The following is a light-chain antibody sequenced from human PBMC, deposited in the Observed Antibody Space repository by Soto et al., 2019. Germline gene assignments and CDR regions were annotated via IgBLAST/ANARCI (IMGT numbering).Light chain of an antibody. CDR1: QSVSSSY. CDR3: QQYGSSLGT. V-gene: IGKV3-20*01. J-gene: IGKJ2*01. Sequence: EIVLTQSPGTLSLSPGERATLSCRASQSVSSSYLAWYQQKPGQAPRLLIHGASSRATGIPDRFSGSGSGTDFSLTISGLEPEDFAVYYCQQYGSSLGTFGQGTKLEIK. CDR2: GAS.